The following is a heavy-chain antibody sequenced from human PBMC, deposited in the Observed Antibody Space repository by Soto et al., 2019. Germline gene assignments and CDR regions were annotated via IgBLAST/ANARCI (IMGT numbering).Heavy chain of an antibody. D-gene: IGHD6-19*01. CDR3: ARDTDDSSGWLNWFDP. J-gene: IGHJ5*02. V-gene: IGHV3-48*02. Sequence: ESGGNLVQPGGSLRLSCAGSGFTFSSHSMNWVRQAPGKGLEWVSYISSTSSTMYYADSVKGQFTISRDNAKNSLFLQMNSLRDEDTAMYYCARDTDDSSGWLNWFDPWGQGTLVTVSS. CDR2: ISSTSSTM. CDR1: GFTFSSHS.